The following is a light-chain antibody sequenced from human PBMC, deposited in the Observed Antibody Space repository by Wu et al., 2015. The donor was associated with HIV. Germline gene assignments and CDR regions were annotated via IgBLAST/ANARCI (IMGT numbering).Light chain of an antibody. J-gene: IGKJ1*01. CDR2: DAS. V-gene: IGKV3-15*01. Sequence: EVVMTHSPATLSVSPGGRATLSCRASHSVNSNLAWYQQRPGQAPRLLIYDASTRATGIPARFSGSGSGTEFTLTISSMQSEDVAVYYCQQYNDWPTWTFGQGTKVEIK. CDR3: QQYNDWPTWT. CDR1: HSVNSN.